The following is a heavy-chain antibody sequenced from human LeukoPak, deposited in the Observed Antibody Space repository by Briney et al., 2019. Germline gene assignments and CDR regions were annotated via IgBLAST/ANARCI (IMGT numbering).Heavy chain of an antibody. CDR1: GGSISSSSYY. J-gene: IGHJ4*02. Sequence: SETLSLTCTVSGGSISSSSYYWGWIRQPPGKGLEWIGSIYYSGSTYYNPSLKSRVTISVDTSKNQFSLKLSSVTAADTAVYYCARLYDSSGYYYSADFDYWGQGTLVTVSS. CDR2: IYYSGST. CDR3: ARLYDSSGYYYSADFDY. D-gene: IGHD3-22*01. V-gene: IGHV4-39*01.